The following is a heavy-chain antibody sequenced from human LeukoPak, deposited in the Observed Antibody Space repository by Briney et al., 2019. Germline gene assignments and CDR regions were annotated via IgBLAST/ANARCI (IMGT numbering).Heavy chain of an antibody. CDR1: GYTFTNYA. CDR2: ISAYNNNT. V-gene: IGHV1-18*01. J-gene: IGHJ4*02. CDR3: ARVVVGESVVPIAGYFDY. Sequence: GASVKVSCKASGYTFTNYAISWVRQAPGQGLEWMGWISAYNNNTNYAQNLQGRVTMTTDTSTSTAYMELRSLRSDDTAVYYCARVVVGESVVPIAGYFDYWGQGTLVIVSS. D-gene: IGHD2-2*01.